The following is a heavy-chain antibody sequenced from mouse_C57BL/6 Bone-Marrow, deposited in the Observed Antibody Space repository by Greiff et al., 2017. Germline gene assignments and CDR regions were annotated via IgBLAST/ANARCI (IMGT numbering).Heavy chain of an antibody. V-gene: IGHV10-3*01. CDR1: GFTFNTYA. Sequence: DVHLVESGGGLVQPKGSLKLSCAASGFTFNTYAMHWVRQAPGKGLEWVARIRSKSSNYATYYADSVKDRFTISRDDSQSMLYLQMNNLKTEDTAMYYCVRGADYYGSSYDWYFDVWGTGTTVTVSS. CDR2: IRSKSSNYAT. CDR3: VRGADYYGSSYDWYFDV. J-gene: IGHJ1*03. D-gene: IGHD1-1*01.